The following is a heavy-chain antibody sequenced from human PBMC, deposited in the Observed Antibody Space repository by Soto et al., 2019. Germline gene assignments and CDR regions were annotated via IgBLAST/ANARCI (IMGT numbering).Heavy chain of an antibody. Sequence: EVQLVESGGGLVKPGGSLRLSCVASGFNLSHPWMTWVRQAAGKGLEWVGRIKSKTDGGTADYAAPVKGRATISRDDSKNTVYLQMNSLKTEDTAVYYCTTGIYYDILAGYHNVAYWGQGALVTVSS. V-gene: IGHV3-15*01. D-gene: IGHD3-9*01. CDR2: IKSKTDGGTA. CDR3: TTGIYYDILAGYHNVAY. CDR1: GFNLSHPW. J-gene: IGHJ4*02.